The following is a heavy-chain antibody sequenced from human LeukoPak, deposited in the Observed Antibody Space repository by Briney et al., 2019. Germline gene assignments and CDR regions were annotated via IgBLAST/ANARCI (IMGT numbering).Heavy chain of an antibody. Sequence: ASVKVSCKASGYTFTGYYMHWVRQAPGQGLEWMGWINPNSGGTNYAQKFQGRVTMTRDTSISTAYMELSRLRSDDTAVYYCARDPGIAAAVYFDYWGQGTLVTVSS. CDR2: INPNSGGT. J-gene: IGHJ4*02. CDR1: GYTFTGYY. V-gene: IGHV1-2*02. CDR3: ARDPGIAAAVYFDY. D-gene: IGHD6-13*01.